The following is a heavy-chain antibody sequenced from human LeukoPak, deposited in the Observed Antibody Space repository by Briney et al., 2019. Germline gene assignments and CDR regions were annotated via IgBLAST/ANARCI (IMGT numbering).Heavy chain of an antibody. CDR3: AIGGWFDF. D-gene: IGHD2-15*01. Sequence: PGGSLRLSCATPGFTFNFYGMSWVRQAPGKGLEWVSTISDSGDHTNYADSVKGRFTISRDNSKNTAGLQMNSLRAEDTAVYYCAIGGWFDFWGQGTLVTVSS. CDR1: GFTFNFYG. J-gene: IGHJ4*02. V-gene: IGHV3-23*01. CDR2: ISDSGDHT.